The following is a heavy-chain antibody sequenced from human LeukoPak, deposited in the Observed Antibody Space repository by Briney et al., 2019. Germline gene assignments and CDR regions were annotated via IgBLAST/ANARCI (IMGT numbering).Heavy chain of an antibody. CDR1: GYTFTSYG. Sequence: ASVKVSFKASGYTFTSYGISWVRQAPGQGLEWMGWISAYNGSTNYAQKLQGRVTMTTDTSTSTAYMELRSLRSDDTAVYYCARWRLPKYYFDYWGQGTLVTVSS. CDR3: ARWRLPKYYFDY. CDR2: ISAYNGST. J-gene: IGHJ4*02. V-gene: IGHV1-18*01. D-gene: IGHD2-15*01.